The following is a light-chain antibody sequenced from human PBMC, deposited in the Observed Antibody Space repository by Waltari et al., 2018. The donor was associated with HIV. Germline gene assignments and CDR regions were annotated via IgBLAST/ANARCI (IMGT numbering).Light chain of an antibody. Sequence: SYELTQPPSVSVSSGQTARITCSGDALPNQYAYWYQQKPGQAPVLVIYKDSERPSGIPERFSGSSSGTTVTLTISGVQAEDEADYYCQSADSSGNYQVFGGGTKLTVL. CDR3: QSADSSGNYQV. V-gene: IGLV3-25*03. J-gene: IGLJ3*02. CDR2: KDS. CDR1: ALPNQY.